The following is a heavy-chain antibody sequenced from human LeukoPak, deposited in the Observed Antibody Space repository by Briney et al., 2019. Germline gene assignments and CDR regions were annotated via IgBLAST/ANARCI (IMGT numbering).Heavy chain of an antibody. Sequence: PGGSLRLSCAASGFTFSSYWMSWVRQAPGKGLEWVANIKQDGSEKHYVDSVKGRFTISRDNAKNSLYLQMNSLRAEDTAVYYCARDKVVGPTNFEYWGQGTLVTASS. CDR3: ARDKVVGPTNFEY. CDR1: GFTFSSYW. D-gene: IGHD1-26*01. J-gene: IGHJ4*02. CDR2: IKQDGSEK. V-gene: IGHV3-7*01.